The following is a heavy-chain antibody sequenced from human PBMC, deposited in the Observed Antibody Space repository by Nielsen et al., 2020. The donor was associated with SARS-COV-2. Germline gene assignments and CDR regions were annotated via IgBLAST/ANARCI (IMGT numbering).Heavy chain of an antibody. CDR2: ISYEGSKK. D-gene: IGHD3-16*01. V-gene: IGHV3-30*18. Sequence: GESLKISCAASGFTFSSYWMSWVRQAPGKGLEWVASISYEGSKKYYGDSLTGRFTVSRDTSKNTVYLQMNSLSVEDTAVYYCAKRRAVFMLTFGGEGAIDVWGQGTTVSVSS. CDR1: GFTFSSYW. CDR3: AKRRAVFMLTFGGEGAIDV. J-gene: IGHJ6*02.